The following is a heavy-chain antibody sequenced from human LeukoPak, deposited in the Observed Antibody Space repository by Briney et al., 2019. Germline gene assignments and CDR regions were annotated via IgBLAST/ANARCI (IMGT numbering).Heavy chain of an antibody. CDR3: ARDRDPDSSSWYWFDP. CDR2: TNPSGGST. D-gene: IGHD6-13*01. V-gene: IGHV1-46*01. Sequence: ASVKVSCKASGYTFTSYYMHWVRQAPGQGLEWMGITNPSGGSTSYAQKFQGRVTMTRDTSTSTVYMELSSLRSEDTAVYYCARDRDPDSSSWYWFDPWGQGTLVTVSS. CDR1: GYTFTSYY. J-gene: IGHJ5*02.